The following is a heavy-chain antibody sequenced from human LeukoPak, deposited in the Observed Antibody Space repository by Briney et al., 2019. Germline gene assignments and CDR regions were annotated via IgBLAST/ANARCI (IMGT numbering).Heavy chain of an antibody. CDR3: ATPLDYYDSSGYHQGGD. CDR1: GYTFTSYY. CDR2: INPSGGST. Sequence: ALVTVSCTASGYTFTSYYMHWVRQAPGQGLEWMGIINPSGGSTSYAQKFQGRVTMTRDTSTSTVYMELSSLRSEDTAVYYCATPLDYYDSSGYHQGGDWGQGTLVTVSS. J-gene: IGHJ4*02. D-gene: IGHD3-22*01. V-gene: IGHV1-46*01.